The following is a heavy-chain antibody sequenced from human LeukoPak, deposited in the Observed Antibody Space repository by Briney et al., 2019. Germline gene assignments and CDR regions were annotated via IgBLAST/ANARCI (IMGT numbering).Heavy chain of an antibody. CDR2: IGHAGDT. V-gene: IGHV3-13*01. Sequence: GGSLRLSCAASGFAFSSYDMHWVRQVSGKGLEWVSAIGHAGDTYYADSVKGRFTISREDAKNYFFLQMNSLSDGATAVYFCAALGDSIYWGQGTLVTVSS. CDR3: AALGDSIY. D-gene: IGHD1-26*01. J-gene: IGHJ4*02. CDR1: GFAFSSYD.